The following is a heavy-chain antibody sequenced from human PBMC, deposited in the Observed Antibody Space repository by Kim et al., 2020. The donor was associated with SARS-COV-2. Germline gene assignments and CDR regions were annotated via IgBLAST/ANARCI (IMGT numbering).Heavy chain of an antibody. J-gene: IGHJ4*02. CDR3: AGDLAEADDY. V-gene: IGHV3-21*01. CDR2: IGSSGTYS. CDR1: GFIFSSSD. D-gene: IGHD6-13*01. Sequence: GGSLRLSCAASGFIFSSSDMNWVRQAPGKGLEWVSSIGSSGTYSYYAGSVKGRFTISRDNAKNSLYLQMNSLRVEDTAVYYCAGDLAEADDYWGQGTLVTVSS.